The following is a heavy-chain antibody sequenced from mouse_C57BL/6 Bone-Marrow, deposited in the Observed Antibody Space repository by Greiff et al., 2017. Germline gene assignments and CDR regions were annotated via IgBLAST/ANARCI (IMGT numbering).Heavy chain of an antibody. CDR1: GFTFSSYG. Sequence: EVQVVESGGDLVKPGGSLKLSCAASGFTFSSYGMSWVRQTPDKRLEWVATISSGGSYTYYPDSVKGRFTISRDNAKNTLYLQLSSLKSEDTAMYYCARHGPFITTVAEAMDYWGQGTSVTVSS. D-gene: IGHD1-1*01. CDR3: ARHGPFITTVAEAMDY. J-gene: IGHJ4*01. V-gene: IGHV5-6*01. CDR2: ISSGGSYT.